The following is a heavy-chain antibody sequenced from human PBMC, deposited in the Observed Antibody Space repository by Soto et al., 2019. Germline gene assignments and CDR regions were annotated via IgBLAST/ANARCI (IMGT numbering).Heavy chain of an antibody. J-gene: IGHJ6*02. CDR3: ARGQLITIFGVAPPGDYYYGMDV. V-gene: IGHV3-33*01. CDR1: GFTFSSYG. CDR2: IWYDGSNK. Sequence: QVQLVESGGGVVQPGRSLRLSCAASGFTFSSYGMHWVRQAPGKGLEWVAVIWYDGSNKYYADSVKGRFTISRDNSKDTLYLQMNSLRAEDTAVYYCARGQLITIFGVAPPGDYYYGMDVWGQGTTVTVSS. D-gene: IGHD3-3*01.